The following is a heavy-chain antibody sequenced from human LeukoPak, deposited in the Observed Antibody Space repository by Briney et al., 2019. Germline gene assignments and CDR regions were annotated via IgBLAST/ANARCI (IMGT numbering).Heavy chain of an antibody. CDR2: INHSGST. D-gene: IGHD1-1*01. CDR1: GGSFSGYY. Sequence: SETLSLTCAVYGGSFSGYYWSWIRQPPGKGLEWIGEINHSGSTNYNPSLKSRVTISVDTSKNQFSLKRSSVTAADTAVYYCARLPTGTYYYYYYMDVWGKGTTVTVSS. V-gene: IGHV4-34*01. CDR3: ARLPTGTYYYYYYMDV. J-gene: IGHJ6*03.